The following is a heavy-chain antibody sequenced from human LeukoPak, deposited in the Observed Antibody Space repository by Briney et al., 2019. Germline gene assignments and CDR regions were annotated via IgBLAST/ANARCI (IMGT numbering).Heavy chain of an antibody. V-gene: IGHV3-48*01. CDR1: GFTFSDYS. CDR3: AERFDY. J-gene: IGHJ4*02. D-gene: IGHD6-25*01. CDR2: ISSSRSTI. Sequence: PGGSLRLSCAASGFTFSDYSMNWVRQAPGKGLEWVAYISSSRSTIYYAHSVKGRFTISRDNAKNSLYLQMNSLRAEDTAVYYCAERFDYWGQGTLVTVSS.